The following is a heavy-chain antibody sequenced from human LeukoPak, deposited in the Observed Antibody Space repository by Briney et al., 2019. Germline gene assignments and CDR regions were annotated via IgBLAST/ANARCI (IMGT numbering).Heavy chain of an antibody. CDR2: ISYDGRNK. CDR1: GVTFNNYG. D-gene: IGHD2-15*01. CDR3: AKGPLRGTAAAIDY. Sequence: PGKSLRLSCAASGVTFNNYGMHWGREAPGKGLEWVAVISYDGRNKHYPDSVKGRFTISRDISTDTLWLQMDSLRTEDTAEYYCAKGPLRGTAAAIDYWGQGTLVTVSS. J-gene: IGHJ4*02. V-gene: IGHV3-30*18.